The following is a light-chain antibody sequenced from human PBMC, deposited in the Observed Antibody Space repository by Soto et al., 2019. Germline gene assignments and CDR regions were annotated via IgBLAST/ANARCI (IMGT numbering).Light chain of an antibody. CDR1: QSISTY. V-gene: IGKV1-39*01. CDR3: QQHYHTPWT. J-gene: IGKJ1*01. CDR2: NAS. Sequence: DIQLTQAPSSLSASVGDRITITCRASQSISTYLNWYQQKPGKAPELVIYNASSCESGGTSRFSRSVPGTDLPLTISSLQPADFATYPCQQHYHTPWTFGQGTKVEIK.